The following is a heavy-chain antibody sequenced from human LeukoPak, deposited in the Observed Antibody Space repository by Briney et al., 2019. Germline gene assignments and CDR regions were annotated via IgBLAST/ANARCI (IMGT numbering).Heavy chain of an antibody. Sequence: SETLSLTCTVSGDSIRTNYYCIWIRQPPGKGMEWIGYIYHSGNTYYNPSLESRVGISVDASKNQFSLKVNSVTAADTAVYYCARLMLDCTGNVCHTDYFDFWGQGTLVTVSS. J-gene: IGHJ4*02. V-gene: IGHV4-30-4*08. CDR3: ARLMLDCTGNVCHTDYFDF. D-gene: IGHD1-14*01. CDR2: IYHSGNT. CDR1: GDSIRTNYY.